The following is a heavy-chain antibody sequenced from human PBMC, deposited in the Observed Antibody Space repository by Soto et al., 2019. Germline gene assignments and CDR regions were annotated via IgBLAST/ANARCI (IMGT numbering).Heavy chain of an antibody. CDR1: GGSISNGDYY. J-gene: IGHJ4*02. V-gene: IGHV4-30-4*01. Sequence: PSETLSLTCTVSGGSISNGDYYWNWIRQPPGKDLEWIGYIYYSGSAYYNPSLESRISISVDTSKNQFSLQLRSVTAADTAVYYCARALKEYYDDGNPYYYFDSWGQGTLVTVSS. CDR2: IYYSGSA. D-gene: IGHD3-22*01. CDR3: ARALKEYYDDGNPYYYFDS.